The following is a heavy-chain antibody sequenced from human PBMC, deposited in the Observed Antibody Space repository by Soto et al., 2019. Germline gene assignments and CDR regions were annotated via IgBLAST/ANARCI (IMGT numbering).Heavy chain of an antibody. D-gene: IGHD3-9*01. CDR3: AKDRVDWFMAYNWFDP. CDR2: ISGSGGST. V-gene: IGHV3-23*01. Sequence: GGSLRLSCAASGFTFSSYAMSWVRQAPGKGLEWVSAISGSGGSTYYADSVKGRFTISRDNSKNTLYLQMNSLRAEDTAVYYCAKDRVDWFMAYNWFDPWGQGTLVTVSS. J-gene: IGHJ5*02. CDR1: GFTFSSYA.